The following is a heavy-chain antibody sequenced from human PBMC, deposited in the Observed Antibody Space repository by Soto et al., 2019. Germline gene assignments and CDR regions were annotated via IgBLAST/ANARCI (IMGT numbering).Heavy chain of an antibody. J-gene: IGHJ4*02. CDR2: INPSGGST. V-gene: IGHV1-46*01. CDR3: AAEYYYGSSDPTGRID. CDR1: GYTFSRYY. D-gene: IGHD3-22*01. Sequence: ASVKVSCKASGYTFSRYYMHWVRQAPGQGLEWMGIINPSGGSTSYAQKFQGRVTMTRDASTSTAYMELSSLRSEDTAVYYCAAEYYYGSSDPTGRIDWGQGTLVTVSS.